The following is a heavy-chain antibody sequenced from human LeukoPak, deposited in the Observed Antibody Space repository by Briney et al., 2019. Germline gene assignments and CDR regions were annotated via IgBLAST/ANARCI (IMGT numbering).Heavy chain of an antibody. CDR2: ISGSGSYI. D-gene: IGHD3-10*01. CDR3: VRERFHGSGAPKFDF. J-gene: IGHJ4*02. CDR1: GFTFSSYG. V-gene: IGHV3-21*06. Sequence: GGTLRLSCAASGFTFSSYGMSWVRQAPRKGLEWVSCISGSGSYIYYADSVKGRFTISRDNAKNSLHPQVNSLRAEDTAVYYCVRERFHGSGAPKFDFWGQGTLVTVSS.